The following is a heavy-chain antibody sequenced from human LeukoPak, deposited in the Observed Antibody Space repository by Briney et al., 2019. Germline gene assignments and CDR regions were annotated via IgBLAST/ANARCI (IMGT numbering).Heavy chain of an antibody. Sequence: ASVKDSCKASGYTFTDYYMHWVRQAPGQGLEWMGWIYPNSGGTNYAQNFQGRVTMTRDTSISTAYMGLSRLRSDDTAVYFCARGRSDYYLDSWGQGTLVTVSS. D-gene: IGHD3-10*01. J-gene: IGHJ4*02. CDR3: ARGRSDYYLDS. CDR1: GYTFTDYY. V-gene: IGHV1-2*02. CDR2: IYPNSGGT.